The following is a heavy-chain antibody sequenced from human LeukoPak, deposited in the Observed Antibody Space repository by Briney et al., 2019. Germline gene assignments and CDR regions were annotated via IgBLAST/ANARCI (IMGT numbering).Heavy chain of an antibody. Sequence: SETLSLTCTVSGGSISSGGYYWSWIRQHPGKGLEWIGYIYYSGSTYYNPSPKSRVTISVDTSKNQFSLKLSSVTAADTAVYYCAREGAQRGYSYGLGDDYYYYMDVWGKGTTVTVSS. CDR2: IYYSGST. J-gene: IGHJ6*03. CDR3: AREGAQRGYSYGLGDDYYYYMDV. V-gene: IGHV4-31*03. CDR1: GGSISSGGYY. D-gene: IGHD5-18*01.